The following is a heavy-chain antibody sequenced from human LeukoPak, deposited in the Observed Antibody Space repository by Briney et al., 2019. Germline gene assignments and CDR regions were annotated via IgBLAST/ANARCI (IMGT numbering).Heavy chain of an antibody. CDR2: IYPGDSQT. J-gene: IGHJ5*02. D-gene: IGHD3-3*01. CDR1: GYSFTSYW. V-gene: IGHV5-51*01. CDR3: ARSSVNWFDP. Sequence: GESLKISCKGSGYSFTSYWIGWVRQMPGKGLEWMGIIYPGDSQTRYSPSFQGQVTISADKFISTAYPQWSSLKASDTAIYYCARSSVNWFDPWGPGTLVTVSS.